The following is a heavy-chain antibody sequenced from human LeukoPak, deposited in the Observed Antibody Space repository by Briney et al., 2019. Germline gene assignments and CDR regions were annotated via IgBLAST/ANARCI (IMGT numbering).Heavy chain of an antibody. Sequence: QRGGSLRLPCAAYGFTFSSYAMSWVRQAPGKGLEWVSAISGSGGSTYYADSVKGRFTISRDNSKNTLYLQMNSLRAEDTAVYYCARDQAGDYYYYYMDVWGKGTTVTVSS. CDR3: ARDQAGDYYYYYMDV. J-gene: IGHJ6*03. CDR1: GFTFSSYA. CDR2: ISGSGGST. V-gene: IGHV3-23*01. D-gene: IGHD6-13*01.